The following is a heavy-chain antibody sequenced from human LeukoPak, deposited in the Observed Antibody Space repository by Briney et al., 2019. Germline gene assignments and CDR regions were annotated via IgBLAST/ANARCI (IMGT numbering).Heavy chain of an antibody. CDR2: ITPIFGTA. V-gene: IGHV1-69*05. Sequence: SVKVSCKASGGTFSSYAISWVRQAPGQGLEWMGRITPIFGTANYAQKFQGRVTITTDESTSTAYMELSSLRSEDTAVYYCARDRDGYSYGYEIDYWGQGTLVTVSS. J-gene: IGHJ4*02. CDR1: GGTFSSYA. CDR3: ARDRDGYSYGYEIDY. D-gene: IGHD5-18*01.